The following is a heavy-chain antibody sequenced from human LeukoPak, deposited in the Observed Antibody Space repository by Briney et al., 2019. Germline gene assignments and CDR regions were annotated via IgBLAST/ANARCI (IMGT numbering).Heavy chain of an antibody. CDR3: ARPAYTAAYDL. CDR1: GFTFSTYW. J-gene: IGHJ3*01. D-gene: IGHD3-16*01. V-gene: IGHV3-7*01. CDR2: MKGDGSEK. Sequence: GGSLRLSGAASGFTFSTYWMTWVRQAPGKGLEWVANMKGDGSEKHYVDSVKGRFTISRDNAKNSLYLQMNSLRVEDTAVYYCARPAYTAAYDLWGQGTMVTVSS.